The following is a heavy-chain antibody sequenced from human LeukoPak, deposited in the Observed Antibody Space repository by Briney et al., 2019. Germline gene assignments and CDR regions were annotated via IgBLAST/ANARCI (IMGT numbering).Heavy chain of an antibody. Sequence: GGSLRLSCAASGFTFSSYGMHWVRQAPGKGLEWVAIMWYDGSNKYYTDSAKGRFTISRDNSKNTLYLQMNSLRVEDTAVYYCAREDTALVIAYWGQGTLVTVSS. D-gene: IGHD5-18*01. J-gene: IGHJ4*02. V-gene: IGHV3-33*01. CDR3: AREDTALVIAY. CDR2: MWYDGSNK. CDR1: GFTFSSYG.